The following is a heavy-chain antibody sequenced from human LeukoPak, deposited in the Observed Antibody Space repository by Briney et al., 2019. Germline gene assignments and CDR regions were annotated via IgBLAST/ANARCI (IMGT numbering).Heavy chain of an antibody. V-gene: IGHV4-34*01. D-gene: IGHD2-2*01. J-gene: IGHJ6*02. CDR1: GGSFSGYY. CDR3: ARVKEGRYCSSTSCYGTNYYYYYGMDV. CDR2: INHSGST. Sequence: SETLSLTCAVCGGSFSGYYWSWIRQPPGKGLEWSGEINHSGSTNYNPSLKSRVTISVDTSKNQFSLKLSSVTAADTAVYYCARVKEGRYCSSTSCYGTNYYYYYGMDVWGQGTTVTVSS.